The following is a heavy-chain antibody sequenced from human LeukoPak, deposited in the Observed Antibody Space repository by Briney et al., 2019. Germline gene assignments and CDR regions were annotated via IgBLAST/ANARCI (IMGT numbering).Heavy chain of an antibody. D-gene: IGHD3-22*01. CDR3: ASSHEAYYYDSSGYSNWFDP. CDR1: GGTFSSYA. Sequence: SVKVSGKASGGTFSSYAISWVRQAPGQGLEWMGGIIPIFGTANYAQKFQGRVTITADKSTSTAYMELSSLRSEDTAVYYCASSHEAYYYDSSGYSNWFDPWGQGTLVTVSS. CDR2: IIPIFGTA. J-gene: IGHJ5*02. V-gene: IGHV1-69*06.